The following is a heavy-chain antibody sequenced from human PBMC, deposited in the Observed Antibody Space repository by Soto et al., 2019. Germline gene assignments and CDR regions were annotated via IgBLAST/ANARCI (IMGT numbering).Heavy chain of an antibody. CDR1: GVSISSGGYS. V-gene: IGHV4-30-2*01. CDR2: IYHSGST. D-gene: IGHD2-2*01. CDR3: ARVPDR. J-gene: IGHJ5*02. Sequence: SETLSLTCAVSGVSISSGGYSWSWIRQPPGKGLEWIGYIYHSGSTYYNPSLKSRVTISVDRSKNQLSLKLSSVTAADTAVYYCARVPDRWGQGTLVTVSS.